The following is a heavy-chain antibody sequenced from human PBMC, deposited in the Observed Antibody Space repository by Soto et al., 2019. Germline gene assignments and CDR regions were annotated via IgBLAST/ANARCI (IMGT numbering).Heavy chain of an antibody. CDR1: GFTFSSYS. Sequence: GGSLRLSCAASGFTFSSYSMNWVRQAPGKGLEWVSSISSSSSYIYYADSVKGRFTISRDNAKNSLYLQMNSLRAEDTAVYYCARESSSGWYVFDYWGQGTLVTVSS. CDR3: ARESSSGWYVFDY. J-gene: IGHJ4*02. CDR2: ISSSSSYI. D-gene: IGHD6-19*01. V-gene: IGHV3-21*01.